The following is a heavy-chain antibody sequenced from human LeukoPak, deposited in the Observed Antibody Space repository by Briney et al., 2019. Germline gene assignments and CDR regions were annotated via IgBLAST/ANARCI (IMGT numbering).Heavy chain of an antibody. V-gene: IGHV4-39*01. J-gene: IGHJ6*03. Sequence: KTSETLSLTCTVSGVSISSSNSYWGWIRQPPGKGLEWIGSIYYSGNTYYNASLKSQVSISIDTSKNQFSLKLSSVTAADTAVYYCARGGKAAAGNFHYYYYVDVWGKGTTVTVSS. CDR2: IYYSGNT. CDR1: GVSISSSNSY. CDR3: ARGGKAAAGNFHYYYYVDV. D-gene: IGHD6-13*01.